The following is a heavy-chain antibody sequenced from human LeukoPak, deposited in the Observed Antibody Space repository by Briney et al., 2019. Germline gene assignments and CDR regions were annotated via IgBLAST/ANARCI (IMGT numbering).Heavy chain of an antibody. V-gene: IGHV4-38-2*02. CDR3: ARFHLASNWFDP. J-gene: IGHJ5*02. Sequence: PSETLSLTCTVSGYSISSGYFWGWIRQPPGKGLEWIGLIYHSGSNYYNPSLKSRVTISVDTSKNHFSLNLSSVTAADTAMYYCARFHLASNWFDPWGQGTLVTVSS. CDR1: GYSISSGYF. CDR2: IYHSGSN.